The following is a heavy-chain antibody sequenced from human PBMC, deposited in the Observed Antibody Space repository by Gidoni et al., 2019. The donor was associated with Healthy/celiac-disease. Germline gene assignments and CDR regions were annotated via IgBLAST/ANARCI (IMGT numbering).Heavy chain of an antibody. CDR3: ARQAMVRGVILIDY. Sequence: QVQLQESGRGLVKPSVNMSITCTVYAGSISSYYWSWIRQPPGEGLEGIGYIYYSGSTNYTPSLKSRVTISVDTSKNQFSLKLSSVPAADTAVYYCARQAMVRGVILIDYWGQGTLVTVSS. V-gene: IGHV4-59*01. CDR2: IYYSGST. CDR1: AGSISSYY. J-gene: IGHJ4*02. D-gene: IGHD3-10*01.